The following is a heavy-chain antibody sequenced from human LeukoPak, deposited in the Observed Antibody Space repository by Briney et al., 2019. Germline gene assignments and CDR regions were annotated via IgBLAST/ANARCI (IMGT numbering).Heavy chain of an antibody. V-gene: IGHV1-2*02. Sequence: EASVKVSCKASGYTFTGYYMHWVRQAPGQGLEWMGWINPNSGGTNYAQKFQGRVTMTRDTPISTAYMELSRLRPDDTAVYYCARTDDSSGYYAQGAFDIWGQGTMVTVSS. CDR2: INPNSGGT. D-gene: IGHD3-22*01. CDR1: GYTFTGYY. CDR3: ARTDDSSGYYAQGAFDI. J-gene: IGHJ3*02.